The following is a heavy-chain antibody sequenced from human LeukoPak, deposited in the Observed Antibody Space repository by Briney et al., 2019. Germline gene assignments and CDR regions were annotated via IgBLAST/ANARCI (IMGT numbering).Heavy chain of an antibody. CDR3: AKDSASDYYNWFDP. D-gene: IGHD4-11*01. V-gene: IGHV3-23*01. J-gene: IGHJ5*02. Sequence: GGSLRLSCAASGFTFHTYAMNWVRQAPGKGLEWVAAISGSGGATHYADSVKGRFTISRDNSQNTLYLQMNSLRDEDTALYHCAKDSASDYYNWFDPWGQGTLVTVS. CDR1: GFTFHTYA. CDR2: ISGSGGAT.